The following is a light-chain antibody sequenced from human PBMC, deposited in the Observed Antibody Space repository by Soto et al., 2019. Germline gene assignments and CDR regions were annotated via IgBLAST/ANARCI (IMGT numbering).Light chain of an antibody. Sequence: QSALTQPASVSGAPGQSITISCTGTSSDVGGYNYVSWYQQHPGKAPKLMIYDVSNRPSGVSNRFSGSKSGNTASLTISGLQAEDEADYYCHSYTSSNTRGVFGGGTKLTVL. CDR3: HSYTSSNTRGV. J-gene: IGLJ2*01. CDR1: SSDVGGYNY. CDR2: DVS. V-gene: IGLV2-14*01.